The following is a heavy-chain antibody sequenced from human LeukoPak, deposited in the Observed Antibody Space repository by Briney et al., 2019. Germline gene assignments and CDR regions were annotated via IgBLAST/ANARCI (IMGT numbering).Heavy chain of an antibody. Sequence: GGSLRLSCAASGFTFSSYSMNWVRQAPGKGLEWVSSISSSSSYIYYADSVKGRFTISRDNAKNSLYLQMNSLRAEDTAVYYCARRMGATYYYGMDVWGQGTTVTVSS. CDR3: ARRMGATYYYGMDV. J-gene: IGHJ6*02. CDR1: GFTFSSYS. V-gene: IGHV3-21*04. D-gene: IGHD1-26*01. CDR2: ISSSSSYI.